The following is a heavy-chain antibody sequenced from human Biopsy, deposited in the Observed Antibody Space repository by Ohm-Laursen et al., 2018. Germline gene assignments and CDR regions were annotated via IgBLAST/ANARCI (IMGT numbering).Heavy chain of an antibody. J-gene: IGHJ4*02. V-gene: IGHV3-30*18. CDR2: ISDDGRNK. Sequence: SLRLSCTASEFSFSSYGMHWVRQAPGKGLEWVAGISDDGRNKYYIDSVRGRCTISRDNSKNTLYLQMNNLRAEDTAGSYCSYDLQNNNWCVEYWGQGTLVTVSS. CDR1: EFSFSSYG. D-gene: IGHD1-20*01. CDR3: SYDLQNNNWCVEY.